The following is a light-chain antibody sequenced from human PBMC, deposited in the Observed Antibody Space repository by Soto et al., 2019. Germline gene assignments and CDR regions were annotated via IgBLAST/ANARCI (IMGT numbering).Light chain of an antibody. J-gene: IGKJ5*01. CDR2: GAS. CDR1: QSVSSN. Sequence: EVVVTQSPGTLSLSPGERSTLSCRASQSVSSNLAWYQQKPGQAPRLLIYGASTRATGIPARFSGSGSGTEFTLTISSLQSEDFAVYYCPQSNNWPIPFGQGTRLEIK. CDR3: PQSNNWPIP. V-gene: IGKV3D-15*01.